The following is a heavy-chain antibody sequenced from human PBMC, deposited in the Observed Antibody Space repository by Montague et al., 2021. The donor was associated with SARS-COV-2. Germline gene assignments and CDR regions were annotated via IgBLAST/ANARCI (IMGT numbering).Heavy chain of an antibody. J-gene: IGHJ4*02. CDR3: ARDGEIVAVGYYFDS. CDR1: GFTFSRYW. D-gene: IGHD3-22*01. Sequence: SLRLSCAASGFTFSRYWMYWVRQAPGKGLVWVSHLSSDVSRRRYSDSFXVLFTISRDNAKNTLYLQLNSLRAEDTAVYYCARDGEIVAVGYYFDSWGQGTLVTASS. CDR2: LSSDVSRR. V-gene: IGHV3-74*01.